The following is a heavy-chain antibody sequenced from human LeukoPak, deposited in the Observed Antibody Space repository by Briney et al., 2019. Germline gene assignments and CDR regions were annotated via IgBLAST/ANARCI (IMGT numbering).Heavy chain of an antibody. V-gene: IGHV4-39*01. CDR1: GGSFTSSNYY. D-gene: IGHD4-17*01. CDR2: IYYSGST. CDR3: AFNPMTTVTSYYSDY. Sequence: PSETLSLTCTVSGGSFTSSNYYWGWIRQPPGKGLEWIGSIYYSGSTYYNPSLKSRVTISIDTSKNQFSLKLSSVTAADTAVYYCAFNPMTTVTSYYSDYWGQGTLVTVSS. J-gene: IGHJ4*02.